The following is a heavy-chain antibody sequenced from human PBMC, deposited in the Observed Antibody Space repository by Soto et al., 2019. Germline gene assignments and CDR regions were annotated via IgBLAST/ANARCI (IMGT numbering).Heavy chain of an antibody. CDR2: IIPILGIA. CDR3: ARGVGYYYGDYLAFDD. Sequence: QVQLVQSGAEVKKPGSSVKVSCKASGGTFSSYTISWVRQAPGQGLEWMGRIIPILGIANYAQKFQGRVTITADKSTSTAYMELSSLRSEDTAVYYCARGVGYYYGDYLAFDDWGQGTLVTVSS. J-gene: IGHJ4*02. CDR1: GGTFSSYT. D-gene: IGHD4-17*01. V-gene: IGHV1-69*02.